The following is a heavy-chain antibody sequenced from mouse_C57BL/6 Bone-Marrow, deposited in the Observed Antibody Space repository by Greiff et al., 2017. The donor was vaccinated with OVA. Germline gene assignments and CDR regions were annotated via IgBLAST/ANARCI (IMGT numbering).Heavy chain of an antibody. D-gene: IGHD1-1*01. CDR1: GYTFTDYY. CDR2: INPNNGGT. CDR3: ARERDYYGSSCAMDY. V-gene: IGHV1-26*01. J-gene: IGHJ4*01. Sequence: VQLQQSGPELVKPGASVKISCKASGYTFTDYYMNWVKQSHGKSLEWIGDINPNNGGTSYNQKFKGKATLTVDKSSSTAYMELRSLTSEDSAVYYCARERDYYGSSCAMDYWGQGTSVTVSS.